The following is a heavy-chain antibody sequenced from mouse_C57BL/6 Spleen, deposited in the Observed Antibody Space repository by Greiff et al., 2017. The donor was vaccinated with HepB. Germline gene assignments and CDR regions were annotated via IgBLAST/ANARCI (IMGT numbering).Heavy chain of an antibody. J-gene: IGHJ2*01. CDR3: ARGGFDY. CDR1: GYAFTNYL. V-gene: IGHV1-54*01. CDR2: INPGSGGT. Sequence: QVQLQQSGAELVRPGTSVKVSCKASGYAFTNYLIEWVKQRPGQGLEWIGVINPGSGGTNYNEKFKGKATLTADKSSSTAYMQLSSLTSEYSAVYFCARGGFDYWGQGTTLTVSS.